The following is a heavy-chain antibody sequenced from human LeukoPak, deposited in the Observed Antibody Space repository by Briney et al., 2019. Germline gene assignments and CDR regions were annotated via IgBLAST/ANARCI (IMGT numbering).Heavy chain of an antibody. J-gene: IGHJ4*02. V-gene: IGHV3-9*01. CDR2: ISWDSGSI. Sequence: RRSLRLSCAASGFTFDDYAMQWVRQAAGRGLEWVSGISWDSGSIRYADSVKGRFTISRDNAKNSLYLQMNSLRAEDTALYYCAKATFGIAAASYYFDYWDQGTRVTVTP. CDR1: GFTFDDYA. CDR3: AKATFGIAAASYYFDY. D-gene: IGHD6-13*01.